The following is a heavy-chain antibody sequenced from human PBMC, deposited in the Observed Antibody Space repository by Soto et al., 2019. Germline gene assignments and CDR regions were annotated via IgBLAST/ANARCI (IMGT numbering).Heavy chain of an antibody. J-gene: IGHJ4*02. D-gene: IGHD3-10*01. Sequence: QVQLVQSGAEVKKPGSSVKVSCKASGGTFSSYTISWVRQAPGQGLEWMGRIIPILGIANYAQKFQGRVTSTADKSTSTAYMELSRLRSEDTAVYYCAREYYYGAGSSYWGQGTLVTVSS. V-gene: IGHV1-69*02. CDR3: AREYYYGAGSSY. CDR2: IIPILGIA. CDR1: GGTFSSYT.